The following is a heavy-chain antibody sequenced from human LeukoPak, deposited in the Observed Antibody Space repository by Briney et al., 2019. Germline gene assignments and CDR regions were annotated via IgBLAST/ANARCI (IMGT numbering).Heavy chain of an antibody. V-gene: IGHV3-11*01. CDR1: GFTFSAYW. D-gene: IGHD2-15*01. Sequence: GGSLRLSCAASGFTFSAYWMTWVRQAPGKGLEWVSSISRSGSTKYYADSVKGRFTISRDNAKNSLFLQMNSLRAEDTAVYYCARVLRYCSGGNCYSGGLGYMDVWGKGTTVTISS. CDR2: ISRSGSTK. J-gene: IGHJ6*03. CDR3: ARVLRYCSGGNCYSGGLGYMDV.